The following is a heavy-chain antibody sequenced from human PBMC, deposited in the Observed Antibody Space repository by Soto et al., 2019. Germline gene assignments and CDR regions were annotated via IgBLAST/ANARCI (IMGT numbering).Heavy chain of an antibody. V-gene: IGHV3-23*01. Sequence: PGGSLRLSCAASGFTFSSYAMSWVRQAPGKGLEWVSAISGSGGSTYYADSVKGRFTISRDNSKNTLYLQMNSLRAEDTAVYYCAKGLRLWSPVRGVPFDYWGQGTLVTRLL. CDR2: ISGSGGST. CDR3: AKGLRLWSPVRGVPFDY. CDR1: GFTFSSYA. J-gene: IGHJ4*02. D-gene: IGHD3-10*01.